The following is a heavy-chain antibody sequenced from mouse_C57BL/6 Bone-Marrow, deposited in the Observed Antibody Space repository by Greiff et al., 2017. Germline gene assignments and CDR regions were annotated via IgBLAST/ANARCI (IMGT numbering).Heavy chain of an antibody. V-gene: IGHV1-63*01. CDR1: GYTFTNYW. J-gene: IGHJ4*01. Sequence: QVQLQQSGAELVRPGTSVKMSCKASGYTFTNYWIGWAKQRPGHGLEWIGDIYPGGGYTNYNEKFKGKATLTADKSSSTAYMQFSSLTSEDSAIYCCARVYYSKGYAMDYWGQGTSVTVSS. CDR3: ARVYYSKGYAMDY. CDR2: IYPGGGYT. D-gene: IGHD2-5*01.